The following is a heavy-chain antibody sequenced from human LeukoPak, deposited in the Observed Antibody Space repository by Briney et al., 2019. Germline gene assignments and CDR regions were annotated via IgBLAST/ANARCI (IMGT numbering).Heavy chain of an antibody. CDR1: GFTFSTYE. D-gene: IGHD1/OR15-1a*01. V-gene: IGHV3-48*03. J-gene: IGHJ4*02. Sequence: GGSLRLSCTASGFTFSTYEMNWVRQAPGKGLEWISYISGSGSSIFYADSLQGRFTVSRDNAKNTLYLQMNSLRDEDTALYYCARDLTTSDNWGQGTLVTVSS. CDR3: ARDLTTSDN. CDR2: ISGSGSSI.